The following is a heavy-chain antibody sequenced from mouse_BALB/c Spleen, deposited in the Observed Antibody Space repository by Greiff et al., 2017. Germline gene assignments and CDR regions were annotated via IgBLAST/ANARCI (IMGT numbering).Heavy chain of an antibody. CDR1: GYSITSDYA. D-gene: IGHD2-4*01. CDR2: ISYSGST. Sequence: EVQLQQSGPGLVKPSQSLSLTCTVTGYSITSDYAWNWIRQFPGNKLEWMGYISYSGSTSYNPSLKSRISITRDTSKNQFFLQLNSVTTEDTATYYCARSGYDYDVDYWGQGTTLTVSS. V-gene: IGHV3-2*02. CDR3: ARSGYDYDVDY. J-gene: IGHJ2*01.